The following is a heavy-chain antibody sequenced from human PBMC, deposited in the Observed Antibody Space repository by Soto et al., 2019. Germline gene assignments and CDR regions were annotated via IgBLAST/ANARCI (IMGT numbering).Heavy chain of an antibody. CDR2: IFSNDEK. J-gene: IGHJ6*02. Sequence: SGPTLVNPTETLTLTCTVSGFSLSNARMGVSWIRQPPGKALEWLAHIFSNDEKSYSTSLKSRLTISKATSKSQVVLTMTNMDPVDTATYYCARGYSSGWYDYYYYGMDVWGQGTTVTVSS. D-gene: IGHD6-19*01. CDR3: ARGYSSGWYDYYYYGMDV. CDR1: GFSLSNARMG. V-gene: IGHV2-26*01.